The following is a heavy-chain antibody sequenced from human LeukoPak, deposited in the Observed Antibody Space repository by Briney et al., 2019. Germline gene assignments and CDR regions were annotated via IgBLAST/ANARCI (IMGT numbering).Heavy chain of an antibody. CDR3: AKDSDSGFQ. Sequence: SETLSLTCTVSGGSFSFYFWHWIRQPPGEGLDWIGEIDNRGSIQYKPSLRSRGIISIDTSGNHFSLKLTSVTAADTAVYFCAKDSDSGFQWGQGMLVTVSS. J-gene: IGHJ4*02. CDR1: GGSFSFYF. D-gene: IGHD3-16*01. CDR2: IDNRGSI. V-gene: IGHV4-34*01.